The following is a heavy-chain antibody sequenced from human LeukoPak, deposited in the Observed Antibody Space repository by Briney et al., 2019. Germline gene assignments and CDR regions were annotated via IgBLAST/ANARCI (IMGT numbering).Heavy chain of an antibody. D-gene: IGHD5-18*01. Sequence: LPGGSLRLSCAASGFTFSSYDMHWVRQATGKGLEWVSAIGTAGDTYYPGSVKGRFTISRENAKNSLYLQMNSLRAGDTAVYYCARDYTGTAMVDYFDYWGQGTLVTVSS. CDR3: ARDYTGTAMVDYFDY. CDR2: IGTAGDT. CDR1: GFTFSSYD. V-gene: IGHV3-13*04. J-gene: IGHJ4*02.